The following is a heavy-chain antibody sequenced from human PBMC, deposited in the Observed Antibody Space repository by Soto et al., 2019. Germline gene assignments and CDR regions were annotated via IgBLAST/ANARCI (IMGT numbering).Heavy chain of an antibody. J-gene: IGHJ6*02. D-gene: IGHD5-18*01. CDR1: GECFSGYH. CDR2: INHSGST. Sequence: WETPSLTCAVYGECFSGYHWSWVRQPPGKGLEWIGEINHSGSTNYNPSLKSRVTISVDTSKNQFSLKLSSVTAADTAVYYCASVSTAMAFYYYYYGMDVWVQGTTVT. CDR3: ASVSTAMAFYYYYYGMDV. V-gene: IGHV4-34*01.